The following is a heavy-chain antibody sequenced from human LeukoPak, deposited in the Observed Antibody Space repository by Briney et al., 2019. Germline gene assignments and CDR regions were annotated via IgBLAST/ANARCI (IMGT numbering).Heavy chain of an antibody. CDR2: INWNGGST. V-gene: IGHV3-20*04. CDR3: AKGPFFYYDASGYNYYDL. Sequence: GGSLRLSCAASGFTFDDYGMSWVRQAPGKGLEWVSGINWNGGSTGYADSVKGRFTISRDNSKNTLDLQMNSLRADDTAVYYCAKGPFFYYDASGYNYYDLWGQGTQVTVSS. D-gene: IGHD3-22*01. J-gene: IGHJ4*02. CDR1: GFTFDDYG.